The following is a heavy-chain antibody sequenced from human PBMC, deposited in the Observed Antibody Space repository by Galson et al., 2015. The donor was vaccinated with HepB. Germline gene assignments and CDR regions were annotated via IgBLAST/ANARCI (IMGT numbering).Heavy chain of an antibody. D-gene: IGHD3-10*01. CDR2: INHSGST. CDR3: ARVRGYYGSGSYFRPYYFDY. CDR1: GGSFSGYY. Sequence: SETLSLTCAVYGGSFSGYYWSWTRQPPGKGLEWIGEINHSGSTNYNPSLKSRVTISVDTSKNQFSLKLSSVTAADTAVYYCARVRGYYGSGSYFRPYYFDYWGQGTLVTVSS. J-gene: IGHJ4*02. V-gene: IGHV4-34*01.